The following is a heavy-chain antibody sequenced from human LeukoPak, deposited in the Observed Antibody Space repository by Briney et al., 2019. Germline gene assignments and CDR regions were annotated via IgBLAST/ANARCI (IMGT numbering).Heavy chain of an antibody. D-gene: IGHD3-16*01. CDR1: GFTFSSYW. CDR3: ARERDDYVWGSYTPPYYFDS. V-gene: IGHV3-7*01. J-gene: IGHJ4*02. CDR2: IKQDGSEK. Sequence: PGGSLRLSCAASGFTFSSYWMSWVRQAPGKGLEWVANIKQDGSEKYYVDSVKGRFTISRDNARNSLYLQMNSLRAEDTAVYYCARERDDYVWGSYTPPYYFDSWGQGILVTVSS.